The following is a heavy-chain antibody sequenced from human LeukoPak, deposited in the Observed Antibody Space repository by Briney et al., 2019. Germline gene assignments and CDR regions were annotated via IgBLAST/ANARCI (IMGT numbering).Heavy chain of an antibody. D-gene: IGHD1-26*01. V-gene: IGHV3-30*18. Sequence: GGSLRLSCAASGFTFSSYGMHWVRQAPGKGLEGVAVISYDRSNKYYADSVKGRFTISRDNSKNTLYLQMNSLRAEDTAVYYCAKDVEMGATSGFDYWGQGTLVTVSS. CDR2: ISYDRSNK. CDR3: AKDVEMGATSGFDY. CDR1: GFTFSSYG. J-gene: IGHJ4*02.